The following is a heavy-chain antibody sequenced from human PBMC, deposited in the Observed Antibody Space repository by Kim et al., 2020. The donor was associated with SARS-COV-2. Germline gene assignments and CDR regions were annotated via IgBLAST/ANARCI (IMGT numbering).Heavy chain of an antibody. V-gene: IGHV1-46*01. CDR1: GYTFTSYW. D-gene: IGHD1-26*01. CDR2: INPTSAYT. Sequence: ASVKVSCKASGYTFTSYWIHWVRQSPGQGLEWTGMINPTSAYTRYAQNFQGRVTTTSDTSTTTAYMELSSLRSEDTAVYYFARAWDQNFDFWGQGTLVT. CDR3: ARAWDQNFDF. J-gene: IGHJ4*02.